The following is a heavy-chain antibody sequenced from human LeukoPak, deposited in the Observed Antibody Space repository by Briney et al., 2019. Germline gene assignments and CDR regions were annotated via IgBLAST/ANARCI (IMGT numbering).Heavy chain of an antibody. CDR2: INHSGTT. CDR1: GGSFSGYY. CDR3: ANEGSSHHNWFDP. Sequence: PSVTLSLNCAVYGGSFSGYYWSWIRQPPGQGREWSGEINHSGTTNYNTSLKSRVTTSVDTSKHQCSLKLSSVTAADTAVYYCANEGSSHHNWFDPWGQRTLVTVSS. D-gene: IGHD6-13*01. V-gene: IGHV4-34*01. J-gene: IGHJ5*02.